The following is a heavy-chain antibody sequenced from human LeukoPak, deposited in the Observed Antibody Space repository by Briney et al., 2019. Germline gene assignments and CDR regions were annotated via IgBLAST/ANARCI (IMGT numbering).Heavy chain of an antibody. Sequence: QLGGSLRLSCAASGFTFSSYWMSWVRQAPGKGLEWVANIKQDGSEKYYVDSVKGRFTISRDNAKNSLYLQMNSLRAEDTAVYYCARALLGDYVWGSYIALYYFDYWGQGTLVTVSS. V-gene: IGHV3-7*01. J-gene: IGHJ4*02. CDR1: GFTFSSYW. CDR2: IKQDGSEK. D-gene: IGHD3-16*01. CDR3: ARALLGDYVWGSYIALYYFDY.